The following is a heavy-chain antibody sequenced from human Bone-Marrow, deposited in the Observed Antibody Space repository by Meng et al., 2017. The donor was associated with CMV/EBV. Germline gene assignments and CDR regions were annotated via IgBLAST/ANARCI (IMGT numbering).Heavy chain of an antibody. D-gene: IGHD6-13*01. CDR1: GYTFTTNY. Sequence: ASVKVSCKASGYTFTTNYLHWVRQAPGQGLEWMGWINPSSGATKYAQKFQGRVTMIRDTSISTAYMELRRLRSDDTAVYYCARDSSMDLGDAFDIWGQGTMVTVSS. CDR2: INPSSGAT. V-gene: IGHV1-2*02. CDR3: ARDSSMDLGDAFDI. J-gene: IGHJ3*02.